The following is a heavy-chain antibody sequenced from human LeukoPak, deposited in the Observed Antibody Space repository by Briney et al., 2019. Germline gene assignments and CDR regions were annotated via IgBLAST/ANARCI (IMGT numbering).Heavy chain of an antibody. CDR1: GDSISSYY. CDR3: ARGRGMATIAPGY. CDR2: IYYSGST. Sequence: PSETLSLTCTVSGDSISSYYWSWIRQPPGKGLEWIGYIYYSGSTNYNPSLKSRVTISVDTSKNQFSLKLSSVTAADTAVYYCARGRGMATIAPGYWGQGTLVTVSS. V-gene: IGHV4-59*01. J-gene: IGHJ4*02. D-gene: IGHD5-24*01.